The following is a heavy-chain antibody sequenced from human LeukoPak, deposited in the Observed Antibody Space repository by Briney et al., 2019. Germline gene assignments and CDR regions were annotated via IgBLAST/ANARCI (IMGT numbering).Heavy chain of an antibody. CDR3: ARESRQWLVLGGVDY. CDR2: MSSSGTTI. V-gene: IGHV3-11*04. J-gene: IGHJ4*02. D-gene: IGHD6-19*01. Sequence: GGSLRLSCAASGYTFSDYYMSWIRQAPGKGLEWVSYMSSSGTTIYYADSVKGRFTISRDNAKNSLYLQMNSLRVEDTAVYYCARESRQWLVLGGVDYWGQGTLVTVSS. CDR1: GYTFSDYY.